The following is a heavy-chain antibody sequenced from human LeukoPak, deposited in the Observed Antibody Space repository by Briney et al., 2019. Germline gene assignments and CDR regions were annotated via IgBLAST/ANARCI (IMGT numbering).Heavy chain of an antibody. CDR1: GGTFSSYA. V-gene: IGHV1-69*04. D-gene: IGHD1-26*01. CDR3: ARETVGATKYFDY. Sequence: GASVKVSCKASGGTFSSYAISWVRQAPGQGLEWMGRIIPILGIANYAQKFQGRVTITADKSTSTAYMELSSLRSEDTAVYYCARETVGATKYFDYWGQGTLVTVSS. CDR2: IIPILGIA. J-gene: IGHJ4*02.